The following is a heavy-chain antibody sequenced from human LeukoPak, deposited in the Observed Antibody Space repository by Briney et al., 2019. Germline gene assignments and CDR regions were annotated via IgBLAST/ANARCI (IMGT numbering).Heavy chain of an antibody. Sequence: ASVKVSCKASGYTFTSYGISWVRQAPGQGLEWMGWISAYNGNTNYAQKLQGRVTMTTDTSTSTAYMELSSLRSEDTAVYYCARGGSMVRGVVWGRLGWFDPWGQGTLVTVSS. D-gene: IGHD3-10*01. CDR3: ARGGSMVRGVVWGRLGWFDP. CDR1: GYTFTSYG. J-gene: IGHJ5*02. V-gene: IGHV1-18*01. CDR2: ISAYNGNT.